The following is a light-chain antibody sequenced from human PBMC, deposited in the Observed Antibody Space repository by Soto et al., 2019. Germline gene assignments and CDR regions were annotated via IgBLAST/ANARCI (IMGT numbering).Light chain of an antibody. Sequence: QAVVTQSPSASASLGASVKLTCTLSSGHSSHAIAWHQQQPEKGPRYLMNLNSDGSHTKGDGIPDRFSGSSSGAERFLTISSLQSEDEADYYCQTWDTGIRVFGGGTKLTVL. CDR3: QTWDTGIRV. CDR1: SGHSSHA. J-gene: IGLJ3*02. V-gene: IGLV4-69*01. CDR2: LNSDGSH.